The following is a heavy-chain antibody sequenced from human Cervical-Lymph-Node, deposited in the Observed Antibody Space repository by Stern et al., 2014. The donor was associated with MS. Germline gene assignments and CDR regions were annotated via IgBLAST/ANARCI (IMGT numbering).Heavy chain of an antibody. J-gene: IGHJ6*02. CDR3: ATDRDDFRSGYSAPTKGYGLDV. CDR1: GYTLTELS. Sequence: EQLVESGAEVKKPGASVKVSCKVSGYTLTELSMHWVRQAPGKGLEWMGGFDPEDGETIYAQKFQGRVTMTEDTSTDTAYMELSSLRSEDTAVYYCATDRDDFRSGYSAPTKGYGLDVWGQGTTVTVTS. D-gene: IGHD3-3*01. V-gene: IGHV1-24*01. CDR2: FDPEDGET.